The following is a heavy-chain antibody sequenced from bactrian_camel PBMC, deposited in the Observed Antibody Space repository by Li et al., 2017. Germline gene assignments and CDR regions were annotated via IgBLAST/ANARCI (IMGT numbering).Heavy chain of an antibody. CDR3: AAARNAWCFYSRAVTPYKY. Sequence: VQLVESGGGSVQAGGSLRLSCTTPGYVYRNYCLAWFRQAPGKEHEGVAAIDTDGRTNYADSVKGRFTISKDNAKNTVYLEMNSLKPEDTAMFYCAAARNAWCFYSRAVTPYKYWGQGTQVTVSS. D-gene: IGHD1*01. CDR2: IDTDGRT. V-gene: IGHV3S53*01. J-gene: IGHJ4*01. CDR1: GYVYRNYC.